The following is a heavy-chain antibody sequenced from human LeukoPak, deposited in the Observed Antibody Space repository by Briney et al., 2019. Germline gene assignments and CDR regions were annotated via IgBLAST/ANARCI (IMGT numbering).Heavy chain of an antibody. CDR2: ISSNGGST. CDR3: ATRTVGATDYYYYYYYMDV. CDR1: GFTFSSYA. Sequence: GGSLRLSCAASGFTFSSYAMHWVRQAPGKGLEYVSAISSNGGSTYYANSVKGRFTISRDNSKNTLYLQMGSLRAEDMAVYYCATRTVGATDYYYYYYYMDVWGKGTTVTVSS. J-gene: IGHJ6*03. V-gene: IGHV3-64*01. D-gene: IGHD1-26*01.